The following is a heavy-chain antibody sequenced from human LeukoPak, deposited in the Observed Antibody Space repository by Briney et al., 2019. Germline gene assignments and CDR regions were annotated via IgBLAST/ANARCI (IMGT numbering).Heavy chain of an antibody. Sequence: GGSLRLSCAASGFSFSSNDMHWVRQARGKGLEWVAFIRYDGSHEHYIESVKGRFTVSRDNSKNTLYLQMNSLRVDDTAVYFCAKEVRVVTAILYFDHWGQGSLVTVSS. J-gene: IGHJ4*01. CDR2: IRYDGSHE. V-gene: IGHV3-30*02. D-gene: IGHD2-21*02. CDR3: AKEVRVVTAILYFDH. CDR1: GFSFSSND.